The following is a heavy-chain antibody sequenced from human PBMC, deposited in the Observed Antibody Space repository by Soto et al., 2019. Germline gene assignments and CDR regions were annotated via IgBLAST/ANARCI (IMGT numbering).Heavy chain of an antibody. CDR2: IYYSGST. J-gene: IGHJ4*02. Sequence: SETLSLTCTVSGGSISSSSYYWGWIRQPPGKGLEWIGSIYYSGSTYYNPSLKSRVTISVDTSKNQFSLKLSSVTAADTAVYYCARPALTYSSGWYYFDYWGQGTLVTVSS. D-gene: IGHD6-19*01. V-gene: IGHV4-39*01. CDR3: ARPALTYSSGWYYFDY. CDR1: GGSISSSSYY.